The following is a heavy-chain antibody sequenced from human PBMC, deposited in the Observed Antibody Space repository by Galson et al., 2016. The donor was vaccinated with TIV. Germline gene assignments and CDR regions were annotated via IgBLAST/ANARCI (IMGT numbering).Heavy chain of an antibody. V-gene: IGHV1-8*01. J-gene: IGHJ4*02. Sequence: SVKVSCKASGHTFTSYDMNWVRQAPGQGLEWMGWMNPNSGNTGYTQKFQGRVTMTRDTSVSTAYMELTNLRSEDTAVYFCAQLVRKGGMPRCYGDHVDYWGQGTLVTVSS. D-gene: IGHD2-15*01. CDR3: AQLVRKGGMPRCYGDHVDY. CDR2: MNPNSGNT. CDR1: GHTFTSYD.